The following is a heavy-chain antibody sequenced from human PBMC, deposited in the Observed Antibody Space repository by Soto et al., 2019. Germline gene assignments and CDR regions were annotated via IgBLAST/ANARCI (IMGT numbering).Heavy chain of an antibody. CDR2: ISSSSSYI. J-gene: IGHJ6*02. V-gene: IGHV3-21*01. CDR1: GFTFSSYS. D-gene: IGHD6-25*01. CDR3: ARMGSQRYYYYGMDV. Sequence: EVQLVESGGGLVKPGGSLRLSCAASGFTFSSYSMNWVRQAPGKGLEWVSSISSSSSYIYYADSVKGRFTISRDNAKKSLYLQMTSLRAEDTAVYYCARMGSQRYYYYGMDVWGQGTTVTVSS.